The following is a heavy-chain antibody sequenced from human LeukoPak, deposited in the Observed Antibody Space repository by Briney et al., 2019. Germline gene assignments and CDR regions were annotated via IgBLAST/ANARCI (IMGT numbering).Heavy chain of an antibody. J-gene: IGHJ5*02. V-gene: IGHV4-38-2*01. CDR3: ARHDYGPNWFDP. CDR1: GYSLSSGYF. Sequence: SETLSLTCAGSGYSLSSGYFWGWIRQPPGKGLEWIGSIYHSGSTYYNPSLKSRVTISVDTSKDQFSLNLSSVTAADTAVYYCARHDYGPNWFDPWGQGTLVTVSS. D-gene: IGHD4-17*01. CDR2: IYHSGST.